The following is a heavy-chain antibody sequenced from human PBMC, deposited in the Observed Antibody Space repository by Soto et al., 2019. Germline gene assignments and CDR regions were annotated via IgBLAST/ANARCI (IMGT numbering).Heavy chain of an antibody. D-gene: IGHD6-19*01. CDR2: ISYDGSNK. J-gene: IGHJ1*01. Sequence: QVQLVESGGGVVQPGRSLRLSCAASGFTFSSYGMHWVRQAPGKGLEWVAVISYDGSNKYYADSVKGRFTISRDNSKNPLYLQMNSLRAEDTAVYYCAKGRIAVAGSPYFQHWGQGTLVTVSS. V-gene: IGHV3-30*18. CDR1: GFTFSSYG. CDR3: AKGRIAVAGSPYFQH.